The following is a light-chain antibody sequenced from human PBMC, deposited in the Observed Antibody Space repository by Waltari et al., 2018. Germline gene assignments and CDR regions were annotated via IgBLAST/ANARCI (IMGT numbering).Light chain of an antibody. J-gene: IGKJ2*01. V-gene: IGKV1-39*01. Sequence: DIQMTQSPSSLSASVGDRVTITFRASQSISSYLNWYQQKPGKAPKLLIYAGSSLQSGVPSRFSGSGSGTDFTLTISSLQPEDFATYYCQQSYSTPYTFGQGTKLEIK. CDR3: QQSYSTPYT. CDR2: AGS. CDR1: QSISSY.